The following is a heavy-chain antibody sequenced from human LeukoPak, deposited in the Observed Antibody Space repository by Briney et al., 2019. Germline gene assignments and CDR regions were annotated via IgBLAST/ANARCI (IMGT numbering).Heavy chain of an antibody. CDR1: GYTFTSYG. D-gene: IGHD5-18*01. V-gene: IGHV1-18*01. CDR3: ARGVGYNYGLYYQYGMDV. CDR2: IGAYNGNT. J-gene: IGHJ6*02. Sequence: ASVNVSCKASGYTFTSYGISWVRQAPGQGLEWMGWIGAYNGNTNYAQKLQGRVTMTTDTSTSTAYMELSSLRSEDTAVYYCARGVGYNYGLYYQYGMDVWGQGTTVTVSS.